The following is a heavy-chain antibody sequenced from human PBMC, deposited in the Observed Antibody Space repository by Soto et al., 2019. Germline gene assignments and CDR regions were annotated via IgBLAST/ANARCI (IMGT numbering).Heavy chain of an antibody. Sequence: ELQLVESGGGLVQPGGSLRLSCVVSGFSFSNYWMSWVRQAPGKGLEWVANIKQDGSETYYVDSVKGRFTISRDNAENSLYLQMTSRRGDDTAVYYCARGWATTAGTGDNWGQGTLVIVSS. CDR3: ARGWATTAGTGDN. V-gene: IGHV3-7*01. CDR1: GFSFSNYW. J-gene: IGHJ4*02. CDR2: IKQDGSET. D-gene: IGHD6-19*01.